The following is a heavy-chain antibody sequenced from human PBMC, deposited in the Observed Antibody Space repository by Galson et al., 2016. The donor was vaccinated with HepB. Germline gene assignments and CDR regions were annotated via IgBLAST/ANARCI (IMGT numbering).Heavy chain of an antibody. CDR3: VKGSRLRFLEWSWGYFGY. V-gene: IGHV3-64D*06. CDR2: ISSNVGTT. CDR1: GFTFSTYP. D-gene: IGHD3-3*01. Sequence: SLRLSCAASGFTFSTYPMHWVRQAPGKGLEYVAAISSNVGTTYYADSVKGRFTITRDNSKNTLYLQMSSLRAEDSAVYYCVKGSRLRFLEWSWGYFGYWGQGTLVTVSS. J-gene: IGHJ4*02.